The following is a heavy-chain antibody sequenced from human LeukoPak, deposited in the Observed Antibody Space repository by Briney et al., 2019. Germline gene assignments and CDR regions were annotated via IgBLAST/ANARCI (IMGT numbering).Heavy chain of an antibody. Sequence: PSETLSLTCSVSGGSISSYYWSWIRQPAGKGREWIGRIYTTGNTDYNPSLKSRVTMSVDTSKNQFSLKLSSVTAADTAVYYCARGHLYYYGSGSYYPFDYWGQGTLVTVSS. CDR1: GGSISSYY. V-gene: IGHV4-4*07. J-gene: IGHJ4*02. CDR3: ARGHLYYYGSGSYYPFDY. D-gene: IGHD3-10*01. CDR2: IYTTGNT.